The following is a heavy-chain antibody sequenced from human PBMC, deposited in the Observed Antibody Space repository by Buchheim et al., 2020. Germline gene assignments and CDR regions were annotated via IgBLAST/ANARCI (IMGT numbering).Heavy chain of an antibody. CDR1: GFTFSSYG. J-gene: IGHJ4*02. CDR2: IWYDGSNK. Sequence: QVQLVESGGGVVQPGRSLRLSCAASGFTFSSYGMHWVRQAPGKGLEWVAVIWYDGSNKYYADSVKGRFTISRDNSKNTLYLQMNSLRAEDTAAYYCARCYGDYVLYYFDYWGQGTL. CDR3: ARCYGDYVLYYFDY. V-gene: IGHV3-33*01. D-gene: IGHD4-17*01.